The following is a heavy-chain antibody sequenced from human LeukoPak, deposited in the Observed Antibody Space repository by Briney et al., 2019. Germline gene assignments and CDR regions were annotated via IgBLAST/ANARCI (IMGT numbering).Heavy chain of an antibody. CDR2: VDPEDGET. Sequence: ASVKISCKVSGYTFTDYYMHWVQQAPGKGLEWMGLVDPEDGETIYAEKFQGRVTITADTSTDTAYMELSSLRSEDTAVYCCATDSRYCTNGVCYNIPIDYWGQGTLVTVSS. V-gene: IGHV1-69-2*01. J-gene: IGHJ4*02. CDR3: ATDSRYCTNGVCYNIPIDY. D-gene: IGHD2-8*01. CDR1: GYTFTDYY.